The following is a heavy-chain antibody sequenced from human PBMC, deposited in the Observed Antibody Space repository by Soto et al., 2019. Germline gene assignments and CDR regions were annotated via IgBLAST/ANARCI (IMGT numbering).Heavy chain of an antibody. Sequence: QVQLVQSGAEVKKPGASVKVSCKASHYSFARYGISWVRQAPGQGLEWMGWISTYNSNTKYAQKFQGRVTMTTDTPTSTAYMNLRSLTSDDTAVYYCAREGYCSGGSGALYSRDFFGMDVWGQGTTVTVSS. CDR1: HYSFARYG. D-gene: IGHD2-15*01. J-gene: IGHJ6*02. CDR2: ISTYNSNT. CDR3: AREGYCSGGSGALYSRDFFGMDV. V-gene: IGHV1-18*01.